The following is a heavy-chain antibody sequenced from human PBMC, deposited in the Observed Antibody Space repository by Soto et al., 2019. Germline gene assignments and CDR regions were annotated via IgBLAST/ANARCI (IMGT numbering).Heavy chain of an antibody. CDR3: ARRPLLESHFDY. CDR1: GFSLNTYV. Sequence: QVHLVQSGAEAXXPGASVNVSCMASGFSLNTYVVHWVRQAPGQGLEWMGWVNAASGNTQTSQKFQGRLTLTRDTSANTSYMELSSLRTEDTAVYFCARRPLLESHFDYWGQGTLVAVSS. CDR2: VNAASGNT. J-gene: IGHJ4*02. V-gene: IGHV1-3*01.